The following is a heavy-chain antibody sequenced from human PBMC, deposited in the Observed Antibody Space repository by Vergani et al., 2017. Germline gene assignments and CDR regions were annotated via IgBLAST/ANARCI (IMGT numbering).Heavy chain of an antibody. CDR1: GFTFNQYG. CDR2: IWYDGNNK. J-gene: IGHJ5*02. CDR3: ARVWRLLYKRFDP. Sequence: QVQLVESGGGVVQPGRSLRLSCAASGFTFNQYGMHWVRQAPGKGLEWVAVIWYDGNNKQYADSVKGRFTIYRDNSKVTMYLQKDSLRDEDTGVYYCARVWRLLYKRFDPWGQGTLVTVSS. D-gene: IGHD5-12*01. V-gene: IGHV3-33*01.